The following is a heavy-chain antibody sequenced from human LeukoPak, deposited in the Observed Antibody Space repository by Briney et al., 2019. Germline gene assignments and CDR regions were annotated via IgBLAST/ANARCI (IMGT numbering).Heavy chain of an antibody. Sequence: GASVKVSCKASGYTFTGYYMHWVRQAPGQGLEWMGCIDPNSGGTNYAQKFQGRVTMTRDTSISTAYMELSRLRSDDTAVYYCARDLSPAMIVVVTPFFDYWGQGTLVTVSS. CDR2: IDPNSGGT. CDR3: ARDLSPAMIVVVTPFFDY. J-gene: IGHJ4*02. D-gene: IGHD3-22*01. CDR1: GYTFTGYY. V-gene: IGHV1-2*02.